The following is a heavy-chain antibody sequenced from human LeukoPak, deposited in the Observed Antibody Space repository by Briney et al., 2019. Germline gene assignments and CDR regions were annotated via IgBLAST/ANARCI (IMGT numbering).Heavy chain of an antibody. J-gene: IGHJ5*02. CDR1: GYTLTGYY. D-gene: IGHD3-10*01. CDR2: INPNSGGT. CDR3: ARVRITMVRGVFNWFDP. V-gene: IGHV1-2*02. Sequence: ASVKVSCKASGYTLTGYYMHWVRQAPGQGLEWMGWINPNSGGTNYAQKFQGRVTMTRDTSISTAYMELSRLRSDDTAVYYCARVRITMVRGVFNWFDPWGQGTLVTVSS.